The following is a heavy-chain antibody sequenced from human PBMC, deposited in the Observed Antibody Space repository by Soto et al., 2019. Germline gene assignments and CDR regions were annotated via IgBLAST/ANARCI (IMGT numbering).Heavy chain of an antibody. Sequence: QVQLQQWGAGLLKPSETLSLTCAVYGGSFSGYYWSWIRQPPGKGLEWIGEINHSGSTNYNPSLKSRVTISVDTSKNQFSLELSSVTAADTAVYYCARGLGLPYRYCSGSSCYSGHNWFDPWGQGTLVTVSS. CDR2: INHSGST. CDR1: GGSFSGYY. V-gene: IGHV4-34*01. J-gene: IGHJ5*02. CDR3: ARGLGLPYRYCSGSSCYSGHNWFDP. D-gene: IGHD2-15*01.